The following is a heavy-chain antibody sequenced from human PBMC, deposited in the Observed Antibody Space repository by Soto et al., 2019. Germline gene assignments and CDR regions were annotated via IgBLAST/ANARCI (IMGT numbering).Heavy chain of an antibody. Sequence: QLQLQESGPGLVKPSETLSLTCIVSADSISRSKYYWGWIRQPPEKGLEWIGTIYYTGSTYYNPSLKSRVTMSVDTSNNQYSLKRSSVTAADTAVYFCARHHTESLYYFYMDVWGKGTTVTVPS. V-gene: IGHV4-39*01. CDR1: ADSISRSKYY. CDR3: ARHHTESLYYFYMDV. CDR2: IYYTGST. D-gene: IGHD2-15*01. J-gene: IGHJ6*03.